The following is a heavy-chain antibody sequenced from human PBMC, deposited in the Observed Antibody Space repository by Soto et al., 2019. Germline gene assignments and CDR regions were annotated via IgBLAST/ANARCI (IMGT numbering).Heavy chain of an antibody. J-gene: IGHJ4*02. CDR1: GGSISSGGYY. CDR2: IYYSGST. V-gene: IGHV4-31*03. CDR3: ARAGYCSGGSCYSLYYFDY. Sequence: QVQLQESGPGLVKPSQTLSLTCTVSGGSISSGGYYWSWIRQHPGKGLEWIGYIYYSGSTYYNPSLKSRVTISVDTSKIQFSLKLSSVTAADTAVYYCARAGYCSGGSCYSLYYFDYWCQGTLVTVSS. D-gene: IGHD2-15*01.